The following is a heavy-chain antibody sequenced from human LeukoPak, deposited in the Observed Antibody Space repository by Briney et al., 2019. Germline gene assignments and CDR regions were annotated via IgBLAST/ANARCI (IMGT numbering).Heavy chain of an antibody. V-gene: IGHV4-59*01. Sequence: SETLSLTCTVSGGSISSYYWSWIRQPPGKGLDWIGYIYYSGSTNYNPSLKSRVTISVDTSKNQFSLKLSSVTAADTAVYYCARDQGATVTTGGFDYYYYYMDVWGKGTTVTISS. CDR1: GGSISSYY. CDR2: IYYSGST. CDR3: ARDQGATVTTGGFDYYYYYMDV. D-gene: IGHD4-17*01. J-gene: IGHJ6*03.